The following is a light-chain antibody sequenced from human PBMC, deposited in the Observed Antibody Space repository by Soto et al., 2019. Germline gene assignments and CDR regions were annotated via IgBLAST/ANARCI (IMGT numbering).Light chain of an antibody. Sequence: EIGLTQSPATLSLSPGDRATLSCRASQSFSRYLAWYQQKPGQAPRLLIHDTSTRATGVPDTFSGSGSGTEFTLTISSLEPEDSAMYYCQQRFSWPPTFGGGTHVEIK. J-gene: IGKJ4*01. V-gene: IGKV3-11*01. CDR2: DTS. CDR3: QQRFSWPPT. CDR1: QSFSRY.